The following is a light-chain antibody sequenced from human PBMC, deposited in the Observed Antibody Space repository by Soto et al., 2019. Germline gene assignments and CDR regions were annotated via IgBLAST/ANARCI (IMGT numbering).Light chain of an antibody. J-gene: IGKJ4*01. V-gene: IGKV2-30*01. CDR2: EVS. CDR1: QSLLYSDGKTF. Sequence: EVVMTQSPLSLPVTLGQPASIFCRSSQSLLYSDGKTFLTWFHQRPGQAPRRLIYEVSNRDSGVPDRFSGSGSGTDFTLKISRMEAEDVGVYYCMQGTHWPLTFGGGTKVEIK. CDR3: MQGTHWPLT.